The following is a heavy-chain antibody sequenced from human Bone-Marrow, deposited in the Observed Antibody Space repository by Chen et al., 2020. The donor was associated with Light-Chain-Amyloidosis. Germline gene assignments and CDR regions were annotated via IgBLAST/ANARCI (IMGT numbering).Heavy chain of an antibody. CDR3: ARRLSGSYSFDY. CDR1: GFTFDDYA. D-gene: IGHD1-26*01. V-gene: IGHV3-9*01. CDR2: ISWNSGSI. Sequence: EVQLVESGGGLVQPGRSLRLSCAASGFTFDDYAIHWVRQPPGKGLEWVSGISWNSGSIVYADSVKGRFTISRDNAKNSLYLQMNSLRVEDTALYYCARRLSGSYSFDYWGQGTLVTVSS. J-gene: IGHJ4*02.